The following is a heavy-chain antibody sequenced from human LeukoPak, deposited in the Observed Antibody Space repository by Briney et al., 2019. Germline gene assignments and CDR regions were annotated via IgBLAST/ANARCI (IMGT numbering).Heavy chain of an antibody. CDR3: ARGLRWDDAFDI. J-gene: IGHJ3*02. V-gene: IGHV4-59*01. CDR1: GGSISSYY. CDR2: IYYSGST. D-gene: IGHD4-23*01. Sequence: SETLSLTCTVSGGSISSYYWSWIRQPPGKGLEWIGYIYYSGSTNYNPSLKSRVTISVDTSKNQFSLKLRSVTAADTAVYYCARGLRWDDAFDIWGQGTIVSVSS.